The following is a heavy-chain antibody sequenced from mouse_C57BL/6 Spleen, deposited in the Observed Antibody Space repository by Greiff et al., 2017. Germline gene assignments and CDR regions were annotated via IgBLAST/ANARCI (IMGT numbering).Heavy chain of an antibody. J-gene: IGHJ4*01. CDR1: GYSITSGYY. Sequence: EVQLVESGPGLVKPSQSLSLTCSVTGYSITSGYYWNWIRQFPGNKLEWMGYISYDGSNNYNPTLKNRISITRDTSKNQFFLKLNSVTTEDTATYYCARDQGIYYGNYGAMDYWGQGTSVTVSS. CDR3: ARDQGIYYGNYGAMDY. D-gene: IGHD2-1*01. CDR2: ISYDGSN. V-gene: IGHV3-6*01.